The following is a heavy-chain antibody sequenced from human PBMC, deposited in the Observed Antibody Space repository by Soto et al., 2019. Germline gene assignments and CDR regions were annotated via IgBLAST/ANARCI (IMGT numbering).Heavy chain of an antibody. V-gene: IGHV3-7*04. CDR1: GFTFSSYW. J-gene: IGHJ4*02. CDR2: IKQDGSEK. Sequence: EVPLVESGGGLVQPGGSLRLSCAASGFTFSSYWMSWVRQAPGKGLEWVANIKQDGSEKYYVDSVKGRFTISRDNAKDSLYLQVIILRAADTAVYYCARALASTTIPNFWGQGTLVTVSS. CDR3: ARALASTTIPNF. D-gene: IGHD4-17*01.